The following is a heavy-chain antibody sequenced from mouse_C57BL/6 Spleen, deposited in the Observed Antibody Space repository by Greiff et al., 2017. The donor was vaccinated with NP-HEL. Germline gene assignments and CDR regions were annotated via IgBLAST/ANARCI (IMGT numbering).Heavy chain of an antibody. J-gene: IGHJ1*03. CDR3: TTDWTGTYWYFEV. V-gene: IGHV14-1*01. Sequence: VQLKESGAELVRPGASVKLSCTASGFNIKDYYMHWVKQRPEQGLEWIGRIDPEDGDTEYAPKFQGKATMTADTSANTAYLQLSSLTSEDTAVDYCTTDWTGTYWYFEVWGTGTTVTVSS. CDR2: IDPEDGDT. CDR1: GFNIKDYY. D-gene: IGHD4-1*01.